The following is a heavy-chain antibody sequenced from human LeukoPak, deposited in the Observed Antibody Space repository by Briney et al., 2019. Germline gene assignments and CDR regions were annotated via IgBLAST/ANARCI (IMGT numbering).Heavy chain of an antibody. V-gene: IGHV3-30*18. CDR2: ISYDGSNK. CDR1: GFTFSSYG. CDR3: AKPPLDTAMAYFDY. J-gene: IGHJ4*02. Sequence: GGSLRLSCAASGFTFSSYGMHWVRQAPGKGLEWVAVISYDGSNKYYADSVKGRFTIPRDNSKNTLYLQMNSLRAEDTAVYYCAKPPLDTAMAYFDYWGQGTLVTVSS. D-gene: IGHD5-18*01.